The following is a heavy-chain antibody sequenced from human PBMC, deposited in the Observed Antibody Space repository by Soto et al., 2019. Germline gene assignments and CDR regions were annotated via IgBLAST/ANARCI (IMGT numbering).Heavy chain of an antibody. CDR2: IYWDDDK. CDR1: GFSLTTSGVG. Sequence: QITLKESGPTLVKPTQTLTLTCTFSGFSLTTSGVGVGWIRQPPGKALEWLALIYWDDDKRYSPSLKRRLNNTKDTSKNQVVLTITNMDPSDTATYFCAQRTTTETWWFDPWGQVTLVTVSS. CDR3: AQRTTTETWWFDP. D-gene: IGHD4-17*01. V-gene: IGHV2-5*02. J-gene: IGHJ5*02.